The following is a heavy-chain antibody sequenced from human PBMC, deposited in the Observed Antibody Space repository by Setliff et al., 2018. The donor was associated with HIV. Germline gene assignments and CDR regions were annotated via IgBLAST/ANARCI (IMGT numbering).Heavy chain of an antibody. CDR1: GASITSHY. CDR3: ARDIWAYGLMGS. CDR2: IYSTGST. D-gene: IGHD4-17*01. J-gene: IGHJ5*02. Sequence: PSETLSLTCTVSGASITSHYWSWIRQSPGRELEWIGYIYSTGSTNYNPSLQSRVSISFDNSKNQFSLKLTSVTAADTAVYYCARDIWAYGLMGSWGQGTLVTVSS. V-gene: IGHV4-59*11.